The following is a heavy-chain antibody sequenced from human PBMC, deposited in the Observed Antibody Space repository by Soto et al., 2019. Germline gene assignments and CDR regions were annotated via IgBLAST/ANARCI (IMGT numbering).Heavy chain of an antibody. V-gene: IGHV4-59*08. D-gene: IGHD3-22*01. CDR1: DGSLSPNY. J-gene: IGHJ1*01. CDR2: IYYAGTT. Sequence: PSETLSLTCTVSDGSLSPNYWSWIRQPPGKGLEWIGYIYYAGTTTYNPSLQSRVSISLDTSKNEVSLKLTSVTAADTAVYFCARLGAYYQAMDSWAQGTLVPVS. CDR3: ARLGAYYQAMDS.